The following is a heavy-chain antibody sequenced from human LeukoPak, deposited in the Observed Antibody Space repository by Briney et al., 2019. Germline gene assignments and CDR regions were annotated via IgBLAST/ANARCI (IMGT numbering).Heavy chain of an antibody. Sequence: SQTLSLTCTVSGGSISSGDSSWSWIRQPPGKGLEWIGYIYSSRDTYYNPSLKSRVTISVDTSKNQFSLRLSSVTAADTAVYYCARTPGYCSGTSCYIGYWGQGTLVTVSS. J-gene: IGHJ4*02. D-gene: IGHD2-2*02. V-gene: IGHV4-30-4*01. CDR1: GGSISSGDSS. CDR2: IYSSRDT. CDR3: ARTPGYCSGTSCYIGY.